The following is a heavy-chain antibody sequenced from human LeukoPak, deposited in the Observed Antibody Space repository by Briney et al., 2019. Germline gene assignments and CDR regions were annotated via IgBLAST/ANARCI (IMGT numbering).Heavy chain of an antibody. CDR3: ARPVYSGSWSYFDY. CDR2: ISRSSSDI. J-gene: IGHJ4*02. V-gene: IGHV3-11*06. D-gene: IGHD6-13*01. Sequence: GGSLRLSCAASGFTFSDYYMSWIRQAPGKGLECVSSISRSSSDIYYADSVKGRFTISRDNAKNSLYLQMNSLRAEDTAVYYCARPVYSGSWSYFDYWGQGTLVTVSS. CDR1: GFTFSDYY.